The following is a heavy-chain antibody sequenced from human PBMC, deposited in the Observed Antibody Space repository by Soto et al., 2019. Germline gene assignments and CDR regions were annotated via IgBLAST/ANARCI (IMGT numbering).Heavy chain of an antibody. V-gene: IGHV3-7*03. CDR1: GFTFSSYW. D-gene: IGHD5-18*01. CDR3: ARDFSSYGFSGPEC. Sequence: GGSLRLSCAASGFTFSSYWMSWVRQAPGKGLEWVANIKQDGSEKYYVDSVKGRFAISRDNAKNSLYLQMNSLRAEDTAVYYCARDFSSYGFSGPECWGQGTLVRVCS. CDR2: IKQDGSEK. J-gene: IGHJ4*02.